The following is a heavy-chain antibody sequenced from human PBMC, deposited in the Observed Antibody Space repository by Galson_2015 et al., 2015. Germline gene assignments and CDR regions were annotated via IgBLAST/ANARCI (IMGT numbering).Heavy chain of an antibody. D-gene: IGHD3-22*01. V-gene: IGHV3-33*01. CDR3: ARDGYYYHYYYYGMDV. CDR2: IWYDGSNK. J-gene: IGHJ6*02. CDR1: GFTFSSYG. Sequence: SLRLSCAASGFTFSSYGMHWVRQAPGKGLEWVAVIWYDGSNKYYADSVKGRFTISRDNSKNTLYLQMNSLRAEDTAVYYCARDGYYYHYYYYGMDVWGQATAGTVS.